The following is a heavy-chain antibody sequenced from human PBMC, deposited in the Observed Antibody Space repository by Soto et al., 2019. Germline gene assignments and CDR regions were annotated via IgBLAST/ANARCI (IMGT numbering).Heavy chain of an antibody. CDR2: ISGSGGST. J-gene: IGHJ4*02. V-gene: IGHV3-23*01. Sequence: EVQLLESGGGLVQPGGSLRLSCAASGFTFSSYAMSWVRQAPGKGLEWVSAISGSGGSTYYADSVKGRFTISRDNSKNKLYLQMNSLRAEDTAVYYCALSFFPWGIATHNDYWGQGTLVTVSS. CDR1: GFTFSSYA. CDR3: ALSFFPWGIATHNDY. D-gene: IGHD6-13*01.